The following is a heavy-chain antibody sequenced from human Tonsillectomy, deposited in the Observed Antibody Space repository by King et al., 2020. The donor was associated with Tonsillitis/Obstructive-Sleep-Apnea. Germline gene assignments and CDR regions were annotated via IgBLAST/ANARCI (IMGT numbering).Heavy chain of an antibody. V-gene: IGHV3-30*01. CDR1: GFTFRSYA. CDR3: ARDYVRYCSGGSCYSIDY. CDR2: LSYDGSKK. J-gene: IGHJ4*02. Sequence: QLGQSGGGVVQPGRSLRLFWAASGFTFRSYAIHWVRQAPGKGLEGVAVLSYDGSKKYYAKPVKGQFTISRGNSKNTLYLQMNSLRAEDTAVYYCARDYVRYCSGGSCYSIDYWGQGTLVTVSS. D-gene: IGHD2-15*01.